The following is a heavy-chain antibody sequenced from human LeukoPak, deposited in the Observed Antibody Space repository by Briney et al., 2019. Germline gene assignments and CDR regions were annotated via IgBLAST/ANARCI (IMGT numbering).Heavy chain of an antibody. Sequence: SETLSLTCTVSGGSVSSGSYYWSWIRQLPGKGLEWIGYIYHSGSTNYNPSLKSRVTISVDTSKNQFSLKVNSVTAADTAVYYCARQVVRFYYGMDVWGQGTTVTVSS. D-gene: IGHD3-22*01. CDR2: IYHSGST. V-gene: IGHV4-61*01. CDR3: ARQVVRFYYGMDV. J-gene: IGHJ6*02. CDR1: GGSVSSGSYY.